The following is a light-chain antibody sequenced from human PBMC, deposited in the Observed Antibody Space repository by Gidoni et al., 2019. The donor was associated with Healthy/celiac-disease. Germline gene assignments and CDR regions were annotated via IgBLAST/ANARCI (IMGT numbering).Light chain of an antibody. V-gene: IGKV4-1*01. CDR1: QSVLYSSNNKNY. Sequence: DIVMPQSPDSLAGSLGERATINCKSSQSVLYSSNNKNYLAWYQQKPGQPPKLLIYWASTRESGVPDRFSGSGSGTDFTLTISSLQAEDVAVYYCQQYYSTPLTFGQGTRLEIK. J-gene: IGKJ5*01. CDR3: QQYYSTPLT. CDR2: WAS.